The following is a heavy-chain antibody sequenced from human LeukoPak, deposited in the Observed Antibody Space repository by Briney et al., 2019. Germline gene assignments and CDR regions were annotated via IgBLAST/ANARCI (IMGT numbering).Heavy chain of an antibody. CDR2: YGSGGLR. CDR1: GFTFREYA. CDR3: ARDSWPENAIYDAFDI. D-gene: IGHD2-2*01. J-gene: IGHJ3*02. Sequence: PGGSLRLSCAASGFTFREYAMNWVRQAPGKGLEWVAVYGSGGLRYYTDSVKGRFTISRDDSKNTLSLQMNNLRPEDTAIYYCARDSWPENAIYDAFDIWGQGTMVIVAS. V-gene: IGHV3-23*01.